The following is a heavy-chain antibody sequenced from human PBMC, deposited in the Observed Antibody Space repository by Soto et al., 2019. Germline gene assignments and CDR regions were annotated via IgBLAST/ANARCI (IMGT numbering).Heavy chain of an antibody. V-gene: IGHV3-23*01. CDR2: ITGSGDDT. CDR3: ATEGGVGYDSTWGDF. D-gene: IGHD5-12*01. J-gene: IGHJ4*02. CDR1: GFVFRSYA. Sequence: GGSLRLSCAASGFVFRSYAMNWVRQAPGKGLEWVSVITGSGDDTYYVDSVKGRFTISRDNSKNMLYVEMNSLRAEDTAVYYCATEGGVGYDSTWGDFWGQGTLVTVSS.